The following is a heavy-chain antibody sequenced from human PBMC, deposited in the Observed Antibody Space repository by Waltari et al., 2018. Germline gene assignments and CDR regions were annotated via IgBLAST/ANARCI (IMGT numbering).Heavy chain of an antibody. CDR1: GFTFSNYG. J-gene: IGHJ4*02. D-gene: IGHD4-4*01. CDR3: AKIGGGNSLYY. V-gene: IGHV3-30*02. CDR2: IRYDASNE. Sequence: QVQLVESGGGVVQPGGSLRLSCAASGFTFSNYGMHWVRQAPGKGLEWVTFIRYDASNEYYADSVKGRFTTSRDNSRNTLYLQMNSLRPGDTAVYYCAKIGGGNSLYYWGQGTLVTVSS.